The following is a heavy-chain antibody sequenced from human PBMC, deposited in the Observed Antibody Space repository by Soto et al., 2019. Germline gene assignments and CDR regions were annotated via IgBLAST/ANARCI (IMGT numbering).Heavy chain of an antibody. Sequence: SETLSLTCTVSGGSISSGDYYWAWIRQPPGKGLEWIGSFYYSGSTFHNPSLKSRVTISVDTSKNQFSLKLSSVTAADTAVYYCATGYSNSWSPADYWGQGTLVTVSS. CDR2: FYYSGST. V-gene: IGHV4-39*01. CDR3: ATGYSNSWSPADY. D-gene: IGHD5-12*01. CDR1: GGSISSGDYY. J-gene: IGHJ4*02.